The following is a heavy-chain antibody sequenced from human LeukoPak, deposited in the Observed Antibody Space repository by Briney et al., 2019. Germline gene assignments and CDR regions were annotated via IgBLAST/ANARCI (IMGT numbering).Heavy chain of an antibody. Sequence: GGSLRLSCAASGFTFSSYAMSWVRQAPGKGLEWVSAISGSGGSTYYADSVKGRFTISRDNSKNTLYLQMNSLRAEGTAVYYCAKGYYYDSSGDGAFDIWGQGTMVTVSS. V-gene: IGHV3-23*01. CDR2: ISGSGGST. D-gene: IGHD3-22*01. CDR3: AKGYYYDSSGDGAFDI. J-gene: IGHJ3*02. CDR1: GFTFSSYA.